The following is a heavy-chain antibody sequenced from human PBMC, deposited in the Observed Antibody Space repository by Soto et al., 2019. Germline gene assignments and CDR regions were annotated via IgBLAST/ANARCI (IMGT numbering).Heavy chain of an antibody. V-gene: IGHV4-30-4*01. J-gene: IGHJ6*02. CDR3: ARDPYGDYVSRGGMDV. CDR2: IYYSGGT. D-gene: IGHD4-17*01. Sequence: PSETLSLTCTVSGGSISSGDYYWSWIRQPPGKGLEWIGYIYYSGGTYYNPSLKSRVTISVDTSKNQFSLKLSSVTAADTAVYYCARDPYGDYVSRGGMDVWGQGTTVTVSS. CDR1: GGSISSGDYY.